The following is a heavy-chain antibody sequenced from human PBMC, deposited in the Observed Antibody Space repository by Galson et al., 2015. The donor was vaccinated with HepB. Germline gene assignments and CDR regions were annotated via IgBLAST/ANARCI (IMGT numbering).Heavy chain of an antibody. Sequence: SLRLSCAASGFTFSSYSMNWVRQAPGKGLEWVSSISSSSSYIYYADSVKGQFTISRDNAKNSLYLQMNSLRAEDTALYYCARDFYGSGSYFTNFDYWGQGTLVTVSS. D-gene: IGHD3-10*01. CDR3: ARDFYGSGSYFTNFDY. V-gene: IGHV3-21*04. CDR1: GFTFSSYS. CDR2: ISSSSSYI. J-gene: IGHJ4*02.